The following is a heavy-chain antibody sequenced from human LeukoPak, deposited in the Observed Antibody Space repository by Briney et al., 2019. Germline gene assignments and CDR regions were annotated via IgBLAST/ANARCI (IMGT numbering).Heavy chain of an antibody. D-gene: IGHD4-17*01. CDR3: ARGPFHDYGDYVWGGAGPCYFDY. J-gene: IGHJ4*02. CDR1: GYTFSDHY. Sequence: GASVKVSCKASGYTFSDHYIHWVRQAPGQGLEWMGWISPNSGGTNSAQKFQARVTITADEYTSTAYMELSSLRSEDTAVYYCARGPFHDYGDYVWGGAGPCYFDYWGQGTLVTVSS. V-gene: IGHV1-2*02. CDR2: ISPNSGGT.